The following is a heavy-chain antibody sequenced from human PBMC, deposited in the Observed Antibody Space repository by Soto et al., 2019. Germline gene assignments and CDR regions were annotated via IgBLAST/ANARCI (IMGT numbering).Heavy chain of an antibody. D-gene: IGHD6-13*01. Sequence: GGSLRLSCAASGFTFSSYWMSWVRQAPGKGLEWVANIKQDGSEKYYVDSVKGRFTISRDNAKNSLYLQMNSLRAEDTAVYYCARDSEVLGIAAAGADPWGQGTLVTVSS. CDR1: GFTFSSYW. V-gene: IGHV3-7*01. CDR2: IKQDGSEK. J-gene: IGHJ5*02. CDR3: ARDSEVLGIAAAGADP.